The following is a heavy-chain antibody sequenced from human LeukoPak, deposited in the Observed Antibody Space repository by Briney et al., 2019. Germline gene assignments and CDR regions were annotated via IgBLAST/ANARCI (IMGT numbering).Heavy chain of an antibody. D-gene: IGHD2-2*01. Sequence: PGGSLRLSCAASGFTFSSYAMSWVRQAPGKGLEWVSAISGSGVSTYHADSVKGRFTISRDYSKNTLYLQMDSLRAEDTAVYYCAKDLYCSSNSCYLFDYWGQGTLVTVSS. V-gene: IGHV3-23*01. CDR2: ISGSGVST. CDR1: GFTFSSYA. J-gene: IGHJ4*02. CDR3: AKDLYCSSNSCYLFDY.